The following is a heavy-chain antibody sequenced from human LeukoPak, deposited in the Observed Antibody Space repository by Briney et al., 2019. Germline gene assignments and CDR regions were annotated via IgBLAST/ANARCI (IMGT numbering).Heavy chain of an antibody. Sequence: SVKVSCKASGFTLTSSAVQWVRQARGQRREWIGWIVVGSGNTNYAQKSQERVTITRDMSTSTAYMELSSLRSEDTAVYYCAAVPYDSSGYYGYYFDYWGQGTLVTVSS. D-gene: IGHD3-22*01. J-gene: IGHJ4*02. CDR1: GFTLTSSA. CDR2: IVVGSGNT. V-gene: IGHV1-58*01. CDR3: AAVPYDSSGYYGYYFDY.